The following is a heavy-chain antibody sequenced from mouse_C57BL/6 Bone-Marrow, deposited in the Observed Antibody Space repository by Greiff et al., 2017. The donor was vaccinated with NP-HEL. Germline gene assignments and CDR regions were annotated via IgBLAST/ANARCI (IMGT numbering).Heavy chain of an antibody. V-gene: IGHV1-63*01. D-gene: IGHD1-1*01. J-gene: IGHJ2*01. CDR3: ARKGGPTTVPLFDY. CDR1: GYTFTNYW. Sequence: VQLQQSGAELVRPGTSVKMSCKASGYTFTNYWIGWAKQRPGHGLEWIGDIYPGGGYTNYNEKFKGKATLTADKSSSTAYMQFSSLTSEDSAIYYCARKGGPTTVPLFDYWGQGTTLTVSS. CDR2: IYPGGGYT.